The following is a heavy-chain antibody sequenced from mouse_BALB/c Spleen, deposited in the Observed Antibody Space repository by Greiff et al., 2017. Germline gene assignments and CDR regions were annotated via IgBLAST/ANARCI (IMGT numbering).Heavy chain of an antibody. CDR2: IDPENGDT. V-gene: IGHV14-4*02. CDR1: GFNIKDYY. Sequence: EVKLVESGAELVRSGASVKLSCTASGFNIKDYYMHWVKQRPEQGLEWIGWIDPENGDTEYAPKFQGKATMTADTSSNTAYLQLSSLTSEDTAVYYCTPTGTGNYFDYWGQGTTLTVSS. D-gene: IGHD4-1*02. J-gene: IGHJ2*01. CDR3: TPTGTGNYFDY.